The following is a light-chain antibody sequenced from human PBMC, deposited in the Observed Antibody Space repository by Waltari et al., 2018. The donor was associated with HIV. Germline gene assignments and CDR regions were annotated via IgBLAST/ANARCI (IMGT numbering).Light chain of an antibody. Sequence: INCKSSQSVLYSSNNKNYLAWYQQKPGQPPKLLIYWASTRESGVPDRFSGSGSGTDFTLTISSLQAEDVAVYYCQQYYSTPPTFGGGTKVEIK. CDR3: QQYYSTPPT. J-gene: IGKJ4*01. CDR1: QSVLYSSNNKNY. V-gene: IGKV4-1*01. CDR2: WAS.